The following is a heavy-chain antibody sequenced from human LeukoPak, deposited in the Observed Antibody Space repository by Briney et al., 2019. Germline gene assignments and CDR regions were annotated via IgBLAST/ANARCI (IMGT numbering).Heavy chain of an antibody. CDR3: ARVGGSYGVYFDY. Sequence: GGSLRLSCAASGLTVSSNYMSWVRQAPGKGLEWVSVIYSGGSTYYADSVKGRFTISRHNSKNTLYLQMNSLRAEDTAVYYCARVGGSYGVYFDYWGQGTLVTVSS. J-gene: IGHJ4*02. CDR2: IYSGGST. V-gene: IGHV3-53*04. CDR1: GLTVSSNY. D-gene: IGHD1-26*01.